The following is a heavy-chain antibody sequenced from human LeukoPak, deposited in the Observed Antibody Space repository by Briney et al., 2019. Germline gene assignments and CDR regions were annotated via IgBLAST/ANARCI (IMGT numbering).Heavy chain of an antibody. Sequence: SVKVSCKASGGTFSSYAISWVRQAPGQGLEWMGRIIPIFGTANYAQKFQGRVTITTDESTSTAFMELSSLGSEDTAVDYCSKARGKYGDYGDYAYWGQGTLVTVSS. CDR2: IIPIFGTA. CDR1: GGTFSSYA. CDR3: SKARGKYGDYGDYAY. D-gene: IGHD4-17*01. V-gene: IGHV1-69*05. J-gene: IGHJ4*02.